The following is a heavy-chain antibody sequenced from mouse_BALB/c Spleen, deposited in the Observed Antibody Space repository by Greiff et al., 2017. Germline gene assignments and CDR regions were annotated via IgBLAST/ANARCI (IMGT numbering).Heavy chain of an antibody. Sequence: QVQLQQSGPELVKPGASVKISCKASGYSFTSYYIHWVKQRPGQGLEWIGWLFPGSGNTKYNEKFKGKATLTADTSSSTAYMQLSSPTSEDSAVYYCARNDGSSAWFADWGEGTLVTVSA. CDR3: ARNDGSSAWFAD. CDR1: GYSFTSYY. CDR2: LFPGSGNT. V-gene: IGHV1-66*01. D-gene: IGHD1-1*01. J-gene: IGHJ3*01.